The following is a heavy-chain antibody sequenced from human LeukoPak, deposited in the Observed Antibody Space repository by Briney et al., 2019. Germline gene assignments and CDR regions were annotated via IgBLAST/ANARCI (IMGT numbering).Heavy chain of an antibody. CDR3: ARDYYGSGSYYISRGFDY. D-gene: IGHD3-10*01. V-gene: IGHV6-1*01. Sequence: SQTLSLTCAISGDSVSSNSAAWNWIRQSPSRGLEWLGRTYYRSKWYNDYAVSVKSRITINPDTSKNQFSLQLNSVTPEDTAVYYCARDYYGSGSYYISRGFDYWGQGTLVTVSS. CDR2: TYYRSKWYN. J-gene: IGHJ4*02. CDR1: GDSVSSNSAA.